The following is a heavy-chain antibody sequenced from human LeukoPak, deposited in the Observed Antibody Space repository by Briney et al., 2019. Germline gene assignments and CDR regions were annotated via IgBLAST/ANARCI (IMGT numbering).Heavy chain of an antibody. CDR2: ISSDSSYI. CDR1: GFTFSNYG. D-gene: IGHD4-17*01. CDR3: VRGSYGAYDH. V-gene: IGHV3-21*01. J-gene: IGHJ5*02. Sequence: GGSLRLSCAASGFTFSNYGMHWVRQAPGKGLEWVSSISSDSSYIYYADAVQGRFTVSRDNAKYSLYLQMNSLRAEDTAVYYCVRGSYGAYDHWGQGSLVTVSS.